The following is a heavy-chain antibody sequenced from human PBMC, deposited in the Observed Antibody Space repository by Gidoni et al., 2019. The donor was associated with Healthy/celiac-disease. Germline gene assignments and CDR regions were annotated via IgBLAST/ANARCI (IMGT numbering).Heavy chain of an antibody. CDR3: ARLSYCSSTSCHYYIDY. CDR1: GYTFTGYH. Sequence: QVQLVQPGAEVKQPGASVKVSGKAAGYTFTGYHMPRVRQAPGQGLEWMGWINPNSGGTNYAQKFQGRVTMTRDTSISTAYMELSRLRSDDTAVYYCARLSYCSSTSCHYYIDYWGQ. V-gene: IGHV1-2*02. CDR2: INPNSGGT. D-gene: IGHD2-2*01. J-gene: IGHJ4*01.